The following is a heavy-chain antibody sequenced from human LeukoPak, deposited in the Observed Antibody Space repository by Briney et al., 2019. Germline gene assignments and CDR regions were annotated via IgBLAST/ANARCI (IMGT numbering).Heavy chain of an antibody. D-gene: IGHD3-22*01. CDR2: IYYNGST. CDR3: AREFYYYDRGWGFDP. V-gene: IGHV4-59*01. CDR1: GGSISSYY. J-gene: IGHJ5*02. Sequence: SETLSLTCTVSGGSISSYYWSWIRQPPGKGLEWIGYIYYNGSTNYNPSLKSRVTISVDTSKNQFFLKLSSVTAADTAVYYCAREFYYYDRGWGFDPWGQGTLVTVSS.